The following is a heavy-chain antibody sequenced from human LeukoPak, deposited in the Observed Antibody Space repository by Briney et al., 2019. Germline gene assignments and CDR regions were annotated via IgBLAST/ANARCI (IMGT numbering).Heavy chain of an antibody. V-gene: IGHV3-23*01. CDR2: LRGDGET. J-gene: IGHJ1*01. Sequence: GGSLRLSCAASGFTFSNYAMSWVRQAPAGRLEWVSSLRGDGETFYADSVKGRFTLSRDDSRNTVYLQLNNLRVEDTAVYYCANASGVSNVDVVLWGQGTLVTVSS. CDR3: ANASGVSNVDVVL. CDR1: GFTFSNYA. D-gene: IGHD1-26*01.